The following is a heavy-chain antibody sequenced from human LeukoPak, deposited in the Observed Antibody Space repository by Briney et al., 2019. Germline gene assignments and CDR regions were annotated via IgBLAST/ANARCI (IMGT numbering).Heavy chain of an antibody. J-gene: IGHJ4*02. D-gene: IGHD2-2*01. V-gene: IGHV4-34*01. CDR1: GGSFSGYY. CDR3: ARGRVGGVVPAARLFEY. CDR2: INHSGGT. Sequence: SETLSLTCAVYGGSFSGYYWSWIRQPPGKGLEWIGEINHSGGTNYNPSLKSRVTISVDTSKNQFSLKLSSVTAADTAVYYCARGRVGGVVPAARLFEYWGQGTLVTVSS.